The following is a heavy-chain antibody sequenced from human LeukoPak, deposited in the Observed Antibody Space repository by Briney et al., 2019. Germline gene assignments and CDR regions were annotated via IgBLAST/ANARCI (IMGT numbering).Heavy chain of an antibody. CDR2: FDPEDGET. V-gene: IGHV1-24*01. D-gene: IGHD2-21*02. J-gene: IGHJ4*02. Sequence: ASVKVSCKASGYTFTGYYMHWVRQAPGKGLEWMGGFDPEDGETMYAQKLQGRVTMTEDTSTDTAYMELSSLRSEDTAVYYCATVSVRLTAILRYFDYWGQGTLVTVSS. CDR3: ATVSVRLTAILRYFDY. CDR1: GYTFTGYY.